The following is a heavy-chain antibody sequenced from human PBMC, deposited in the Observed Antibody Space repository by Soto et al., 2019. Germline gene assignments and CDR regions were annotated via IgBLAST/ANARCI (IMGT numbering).Heavy chain of an antibody. Sequence: QVRLVESGGGVVQPGRSLRLSCVGSGFTSSHFGMQWVRQAPGKGLEWVALISPDGTTSDYADSVKGRFTIYRDNSKDTLYLQMNSLRADDTAVYYCAKYHSSGWHLDSWGQGTLVTVSS. CDR2: ISPDGTTS. V-gene: IGHV3-30*18. D-gene: IGHD6-19*01. CDR1: GFTSSHFG. CDR3: AKYHSSGWHLDS. J-gene: IGHJ4*02.